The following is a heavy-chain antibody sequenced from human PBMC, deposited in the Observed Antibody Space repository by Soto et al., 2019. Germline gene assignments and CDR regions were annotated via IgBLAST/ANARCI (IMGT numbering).Heavy chain of an antibody. Sequence: QLVESGGDLVQPGGSLRLSCATSDFTFRNSWINWVRQAPGKGLEWVANIKPDGGATNYVDSMKGRFTISRDNVRISASLQMNSLRVEDTAVYFCFGGNGGPQWGQGTLVTVSS. V-gene: IGHV3-7*03. D-gene: IGHD3-16*01. CDR1: DFTFRNSW. CDR3: FGGNGGPQ. CDR2: IKPDGGAT. J-gene: IGHJ4*02.